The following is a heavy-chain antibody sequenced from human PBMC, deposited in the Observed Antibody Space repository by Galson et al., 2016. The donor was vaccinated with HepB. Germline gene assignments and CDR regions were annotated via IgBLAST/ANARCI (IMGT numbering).Heavy chain of an antibody. CDR1: GFSFSSYS. Sequence: SLRLSCAASGFSFSSYSMNWVRQAPGKGLEWVSYITSSSSTIYYADSVKGRFTISRDNAKNSLFLQMNSLRDEDTAVYYCARDRCSGLLYSYGMDVWGRGTTVTVSS. D-gene: IGHD6-19*01. V-gene: IGHV3-48*02. J-gene: IGHJ6*02. CDR3: ARDRCSGLLYSYGMDV. CDR2: ITSSSSTI.